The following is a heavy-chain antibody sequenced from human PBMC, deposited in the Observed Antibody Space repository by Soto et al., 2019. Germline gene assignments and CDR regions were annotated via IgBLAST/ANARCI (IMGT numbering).Heavy chain of an antibody. CDR2: IYYSGST. CDR1: GGSISSYY. Sequence: WETLSLTCTVSGGSISSYYWSWIRQPPGKGLEWIGYIYYSGSTNYNPSLKSRVTISVDTSKNQFSLKLSSVTAADTAVYYCARVLGRIGTLDYWGQGTLVTVSS. V-gene: IGHV4-59*01. J-gene: IGHJ4*02. CDR3: ARVLGRIGTLDY. D-gene: IGHD1-26*01.